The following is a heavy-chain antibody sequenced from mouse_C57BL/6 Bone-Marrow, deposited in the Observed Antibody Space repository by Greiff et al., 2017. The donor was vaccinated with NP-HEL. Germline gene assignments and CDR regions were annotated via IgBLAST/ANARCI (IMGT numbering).Heavy chain of an antibody. J-gene: IGHJ2*01. V-gene: IGHV1-82*01. CDR1: GYTFSTSW. Sequence: QVQLQQSGPELVKPGASVKISCKASGYTFSTSWMNWMKQRPGKGLEWIGRIYPGDGDTHYSGNFEGKASLTADKYSNSAYMQLISLPSEDSAVYSVASGESWGALFYYWGRGTALTVSS. CDR2: IYPGDGDT. D-gene: IGHD6-1*01. CDR3: ASGESWGALFYY.